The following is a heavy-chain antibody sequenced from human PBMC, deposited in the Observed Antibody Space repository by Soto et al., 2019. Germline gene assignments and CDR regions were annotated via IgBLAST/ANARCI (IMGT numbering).Heavy chain of an antibody. D-gene: IGHD7-27*01. CDR2: ITGSGGSI. Sequence: PGGSLRLSCAASGFTFNSFAMSWVRQAPGKGLEWVSGITGSGGSIYYADSVKGRFTISRDNSKNTLYLQMNSLRAEDTAVYYCAKDPGEYPSDYWGQGTLVTVSS. J-gene: IGHJ4*02. CDR3: AKDPGEYPSDY. CDR1: GFTFNSFA. V-gene: IGHV3-23*01.